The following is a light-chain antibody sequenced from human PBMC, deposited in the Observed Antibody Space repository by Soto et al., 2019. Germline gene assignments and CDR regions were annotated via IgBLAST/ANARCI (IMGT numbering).Light chain of an antibody. Sequence: QSVLTQAPSASGTPGQRVTISCSGSSSNIGSNIVNWYQQLPGTAPKLLIYGDNQRPSGVPDRFSGSKSGTSASLAIRGLQSEDEADYYCAAWDDSLNGAVFGGGTQLTVL. CDR2: GDN. CDR1: SSNIGSNI. CDR3: AAWDDSLNGAV. J-gene: IGLJ7*01. V-gene: IGLV1-44*01.